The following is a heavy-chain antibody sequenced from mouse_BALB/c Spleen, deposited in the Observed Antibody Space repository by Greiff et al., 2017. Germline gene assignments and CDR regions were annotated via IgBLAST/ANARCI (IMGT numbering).Heavy chain of an antibody. J-gene: IGHJ2*01. CDR1: GYAFTNYL. Sequence: QVQLQQSGAELVRPGTSVKVSCKASGYAFTNYLIEWVKQRPGQGLEWIGVINPGSGGTNYNEKFKGKATLTADKSSSTAYMQLSSLTSDDSAVYFCAKTARAWYYFDYRGQGTTLTVSA. CDR3: AKTARAWYYFDY. V-gene: IGHV1-54*01. D-gene: IGHD3-2*01. CDR2: INPGSGGT.